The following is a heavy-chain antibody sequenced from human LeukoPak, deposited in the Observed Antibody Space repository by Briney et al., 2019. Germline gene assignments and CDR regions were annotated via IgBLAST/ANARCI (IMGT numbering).Heavy chain of an antibody. CDR3: VPLPIAVAGTHLLDY. D-gene: IGHD6-19*01. CDR2: ISIYGGST. Sequence: GRSLRLSCSASGFTFSTYAMHWVRQAPGKGLEYVSAISIYGGSTYYADSVKGRFTISRGNSKNTLYLQMSSLRAEDTAVYYCVPLPIAVAGTHLLDYWGQGTLVTVSS. V-gene: IGHV3-64D*09. CDR1: GFTFSTYA. J-gene: IGHJ4*02.